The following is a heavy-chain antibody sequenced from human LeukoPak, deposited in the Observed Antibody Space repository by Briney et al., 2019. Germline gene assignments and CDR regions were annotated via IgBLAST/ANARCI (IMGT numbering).Heavy chain of an antibody. V-gene: IGHV3-7*04. CDR2: IHPEGNEK. J-gene: IGHJ4*02. D-gene: IGHD1-1*01. CDR3: ARGDDFSGDY. CDR1: GFTFSNFW. Sequence: GGSLRLSCAASGFTFSNFWMSWFRLAPGRGLEWVANIHPEGNEKYHVESVEGRFTISRDNIKNSLFLQMHGLRVEDTAVYYCARGDDFSGDYWGQGTLVTVSS.